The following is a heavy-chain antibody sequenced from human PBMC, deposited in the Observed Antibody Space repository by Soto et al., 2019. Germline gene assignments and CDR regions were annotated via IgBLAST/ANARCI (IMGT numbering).Heavy chain of an antibody. V-gene: IGHV4-31*03. CDR3: ARDGADGDSTYWYFDL. J-gene: IGHJ2*01. CDR1: GGSISSGGYY. CDR2: IYYSGST. Sequence: PSETLSLTCTVSGGSISSGGYYWSWIRQHPGKGLEWIGYIYYSGSTYYNPSLKSRVTISVDTSKNQFSLKLSSVTAADTAVYYCARDGADGDSTYWYFDLWGRGTLVTVSS. D-gene: IGHD4-17*01.